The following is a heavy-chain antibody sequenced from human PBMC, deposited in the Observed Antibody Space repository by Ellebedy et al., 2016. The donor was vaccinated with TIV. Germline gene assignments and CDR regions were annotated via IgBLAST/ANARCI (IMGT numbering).Heavy chain of an antibody. D-gene: IGHD3-22*01. J-gene: IGHJ4*02. Sequence: GGSLRLXCAASGFTFSSYWMSWVRQAPGKGLEWVANIKQDGSEKYYVDSVKGRFTISRDNAKNSLYLQMNSLRAEDTAVYYCARGDYHTPGPIDYWGQGTLVTVSS. CDR2: IKQDGSEK. CDR1: GFTFSSYW. V-gene: IGHV3-7*02. CDR3: ARGDYHTPGPIDY.